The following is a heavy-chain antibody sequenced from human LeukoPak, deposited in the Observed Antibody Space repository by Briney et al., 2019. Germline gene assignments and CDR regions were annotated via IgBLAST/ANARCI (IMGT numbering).Heavy chain of an antibody. V-gene: IGHV3-66*01. Sequence: GGSLRLSCVASGLTVSGNYMSWVRQAPGKGLEWVSVIYSGGSTYYADSVKGRFTISRDNFKNTLYLQMNSLRAEDTAVYYCAKRGCDTNGCPYYFDSWGQGTLVTVSS. CDR2: IYSGGST. J-gene: IGHJ4*02. D-gene: IGHD2-8*01. CDR3: AKRGCDTNGCPYYFDS. CDR1: GLTVSGNY.